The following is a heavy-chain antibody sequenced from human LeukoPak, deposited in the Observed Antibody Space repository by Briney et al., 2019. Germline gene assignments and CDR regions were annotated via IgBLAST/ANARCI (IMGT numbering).Heavy chain of an antibody. V-gene: IGHV4-38-2*01. J-gene: IGHJ4*02. CDR2: IYHSGST. CDR1: GYSINSGYY. Sequence: SETLSLTCAVSGYSINSGYYWGWIRQPPGKGLEWIGSIYHSGSTYYNPSLKSRVTISVDTSKNQFSLKLSSVTAADTAVYYCASLLYSNPPFDYWGQGTLATVSS. CDR3: ASLLYSNPPFDY. D-gene: IGHD4-11*01.